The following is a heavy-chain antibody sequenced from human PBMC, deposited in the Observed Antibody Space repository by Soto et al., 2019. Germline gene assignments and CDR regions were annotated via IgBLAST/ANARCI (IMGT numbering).Heavy chain of an antibody. J-gene: IGHJ3*02. CDR3: TTELRFLDWLRTSQADI. V-gene: IGHV3-15*01. CDR1: GFTFSNAW. CDR2: IKSKTDGGTT. Sequence: EVQLVESGGGLVKPGGSLRLSCAASGFTFSNAWMSWVRQAPGKGLEWVGRIKSKTDGGTTDYAAPVKGKFTISRDDSKHTLYLQLNSLNTEDTAVYYCTTELRFLDWLRTSQADIWGQGTMVTVSS. D-gene: IGHD3-3*01.